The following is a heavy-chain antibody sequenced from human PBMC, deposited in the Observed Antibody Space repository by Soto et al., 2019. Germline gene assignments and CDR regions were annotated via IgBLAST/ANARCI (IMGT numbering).Heavy chain of an antibody. D-gene: IGHD2-2*01. CDR2: ISGSGETI. Sequence: EVQLLKSGGGLVQPGGSLRLSCTASGFTFSNYGMSWVRQAPGKGLEWVSVISGSGETIHYADSVKGRFTISRDNSKNALYLQMNSLRAEDTAVYYCAKECSSSTCGWFDPWGQGTLVTVSS. CDR1: GFTFSNYG. CDR3: AKECSSSTCGWFDP. J-gene: IGHJ5*02. V-gene: IGHV3-23*01.